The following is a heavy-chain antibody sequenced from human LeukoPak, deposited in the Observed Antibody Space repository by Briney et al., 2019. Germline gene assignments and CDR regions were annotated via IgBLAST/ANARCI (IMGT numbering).Heavy chain of an antibody. Sequence: ASVKVSFKASGFTFINYYMHWVRQAPGQGLEWLGIINLSGGSTHYPQKFQDRVTMTRDTSTSTVYMELSSLRSEDTAVYYCARDLDYGEKSEDYWGQGTLVTVSS. J-gene: IGHJ4*02. CDR1: GFTFINYY. V-gene: IGHV1-46*01. CDR2: INLSGGST. D-gene: IGHD4/OR15-4a*01. CDR3: ARDLDYGEKSEDY.